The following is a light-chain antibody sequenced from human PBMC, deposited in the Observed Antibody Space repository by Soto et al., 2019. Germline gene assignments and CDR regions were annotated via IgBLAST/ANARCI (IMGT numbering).Light chain of an antibody. Sequence: EIVLTQSPGTLSLSPGERATLSCRASQSVSSSYLAWYQQKPGQAPRLLIYGASSRATGIPDRFSGSGSGTDFTHTISRLEPEDSAVYYCQQYGSSPPITFGQGTRLEIK. CDR1: QSVSSSY. CDR2: GAS. J-gene: IGKJ5*01. CDR3: QQYGSSPPIT. V-gene: IGKV3-20*01.